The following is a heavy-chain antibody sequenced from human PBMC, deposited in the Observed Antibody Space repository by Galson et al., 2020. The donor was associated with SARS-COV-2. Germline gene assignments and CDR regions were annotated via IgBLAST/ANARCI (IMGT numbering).Heavy chain of an antibody. CDR1: GFTFSSYA. J-gene: IGHJ5*02. CDR2: ISYDGSNK. Sequence: GGSLRLSCAASGFTFSSYAMHWVRQAPGKGLEWVAVISYDGSNKYYADSVKGRFTISRDNSKNTLYLQMNSLRAEDTAVYYCARDVVVVAAVGWFDPWGQGTLVTVSS. D-gene: IGHD2-15*01. V-gene: IGHV3-30*04. CDR3: ARDVVVVAAVGWFDP.